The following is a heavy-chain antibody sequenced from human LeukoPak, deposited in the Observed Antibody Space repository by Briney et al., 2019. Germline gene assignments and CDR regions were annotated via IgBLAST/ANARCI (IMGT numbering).Heavy chain of an antibody. J-gene: IGHJ4*02. CDR1: GVSFSGYY. CDR3: ASGGYCSGGSCYSPPAY. V-gene: IGHV4-34*01. CDR2: INHSGST. Sequence: SETLSLTCAVYGVSFSGYYWSWIRQPPGKGLEWIGEINHSGSTNYNPSLKSRVTISVDTSKNQFSLKLSSVTAADTAVYYCASGGYCSGGSCYSPPAYWGQGTLVTVSS. D-gene: IGHD2-15*01.